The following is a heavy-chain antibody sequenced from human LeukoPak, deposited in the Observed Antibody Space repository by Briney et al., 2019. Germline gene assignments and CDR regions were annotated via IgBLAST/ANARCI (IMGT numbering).Heavy chain of an antibody. J-gene: IGHJ4*02. Sequence: GASVKVSCKAFGYTFTSNYMHWVRQAPGQGPEWMGVISPSGGSTTYAQKFQGRVTLTRDMSTSTDYLELSSLRAEDTAVYYCAREADWDYYFDYWGQGTLVTVSS. CDR1: GYTFTSNY. CDR2: ISPSGGST. CDR3: AREADWDYYFDY. V-gene: IGHV1-46*01. D-gene: IGHD1-7*01.